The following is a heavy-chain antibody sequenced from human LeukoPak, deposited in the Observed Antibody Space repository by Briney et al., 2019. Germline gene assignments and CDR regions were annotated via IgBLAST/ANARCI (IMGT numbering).Heavy chain of an antibody. Sequence: PGGSLRLSCAASGFTFSSYGMHWVRQAPGKGLEWVAVISYDGSNKYYADSVKGRFTISRDNSKNTLYLQMNSLRAEDTAVYYCTKDLIAVAGRDWYFDLWGRGTLVTVSS. CDR1: GFTFSSYG. D-gene: IGHD6-19*01. CDR3: TKDLIAVAGRDWYFDL. V-gene: IGHV3-30*18. J-gene: IGHJ2*01. CDR2: ISYDGSNK.